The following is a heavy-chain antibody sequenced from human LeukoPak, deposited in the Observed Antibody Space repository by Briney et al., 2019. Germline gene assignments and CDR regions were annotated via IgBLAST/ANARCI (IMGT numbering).Heavy chain of an antibody. CDR3: AGGPIAARQSYYFDY. CDR1: GGSISSSSYY. J-gene: IGHJ4*02. CDR2: IYYSGST. V-gene: IGHV4-61*01. Sequence: PETLSLTCTVSGGSISSSSYYWSWIRQTPGKGLEWIGYIYYSGSTNYNPSLKSRVTISVDTSKNQFSLKLSSVTAADTAVYYCAGGPIAARQSYYFDYWGQGTLVTVSS. D-gene: IGHD6-6*01.